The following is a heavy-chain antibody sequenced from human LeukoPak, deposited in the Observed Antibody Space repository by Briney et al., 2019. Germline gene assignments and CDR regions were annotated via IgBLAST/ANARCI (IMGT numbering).Heavy chain of an antibody. Sequence: SETLSLTCTVSGGSISTYYWSWIRQPPGKGLERIGYIYYSGSTNYNPSLQSRVTISVDTSKNQFSLKLSSVTAADTAVYYCARAYDASGSRIEYWGQGTLVTVSA. D-gene: IGHD3-22*01. CDR2: IYYSGST. CDR3: ARAYDASGSRIEY. V-gene: IGHV4-59*01. CDR1: GGSISTYY. J-gene: IGHJ4*02.